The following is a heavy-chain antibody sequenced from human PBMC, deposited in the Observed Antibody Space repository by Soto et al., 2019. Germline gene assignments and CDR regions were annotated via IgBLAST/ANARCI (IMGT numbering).Heavy chain of an antibody. Sequence: GGSMRLASAASVFTLTNYAMTWVRLAPGRRLEWVSTISSRGDSTYYADSVKGRLTISRDNSKNTLFLQMNSLRAEDTAIYYCAKDGLVRGFYFDSWGQGTLVTVSS. CDR3: AKDGLVRGFYFDS. CDR2: ISSRGDST. CDR1: VFTLTNYA. V-gene: IGHV3-23*01. J-gene: IGHJ4*02. D-gene: IGHD6-19*01.